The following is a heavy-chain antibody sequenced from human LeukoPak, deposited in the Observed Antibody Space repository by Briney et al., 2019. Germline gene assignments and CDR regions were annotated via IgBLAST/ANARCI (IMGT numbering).Heavy chain of an antibody. J-gene: IGHJ5*02. V-gene: IGHV1-46*01. CDR1: GYSFTSYD. CDR3: ARDNSVEDTAWWFDP. Sequence: ASVKVSCKSSGYSFTSYDMHGVRQAPVQGLEWMGLINPSGSSTTYAQKFQGRVTITRDMFTSPDYMELTSVTSDDTAVYYCARDNSVEDTAWWFDPWGQGTLVTVSS. D-gene: IGHD4-23*01. CDR2: INPSGSST.